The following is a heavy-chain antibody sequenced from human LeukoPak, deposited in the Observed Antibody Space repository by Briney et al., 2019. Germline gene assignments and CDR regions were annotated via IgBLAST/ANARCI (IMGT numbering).Heavy chain of an antibody. CDR2: MNPNSGNT. CDR1: GYTFTSYV. D-gene: IGHD6-19*01. CDR3: ARAAAVAGTGFDP. J-gene: IGHJ5*02. V-gene: IGHV1-8*01. Sequence: GASVKVSCKASGYTFTSYVINWVRQATGQGLEGMGWMNPNSGNTGYAQKFQGRVTMTRNTSISTAYMELSSLRSEDTAVYYCARAAAVAGTGFDPWGQGTLVTVSS.